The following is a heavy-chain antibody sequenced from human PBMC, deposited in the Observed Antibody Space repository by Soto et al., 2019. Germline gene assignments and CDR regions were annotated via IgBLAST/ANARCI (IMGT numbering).Heavy chain of an antibody. CDR2: IRSSGSTK. J-gene: IGHJ3*02. Sequence: PGGSLRLSCAASGFTLSSFEMNWVSQAPGKGLECVSYIRSSGSTKYYADSVKVRFTISRDNAKNSLFRQMNSLRAEDTAVYYCAREGPADGLDIWGQGTMVTVSS. CDR1: GFTLSSFE. V-gene: IGHV3-48*03. CDR3: AREGPADGLDI.